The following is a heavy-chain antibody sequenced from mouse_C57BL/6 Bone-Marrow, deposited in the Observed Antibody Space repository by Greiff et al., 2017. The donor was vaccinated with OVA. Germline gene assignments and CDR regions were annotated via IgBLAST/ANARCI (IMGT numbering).Heavy chain of an antibody. CDR3: ARDLYGSWGGY. J-gene: IGHJ2*01. CDR1: GYSITSGYY. Sequence: ESGPGLVKPSQSLSLTCSVTGYSITSGYYWNWIRQFPGNKLEWMGYISYDGSNNYNPSLKNRISITRDTSKNQFFLKLNSVTTEDTATYYCARDLYGSWGGYWGQGTTLTVSS. D-gene: IGHD1-1*01. V-gene: IGHV3-6*01. CDR2: ISYDGSN.